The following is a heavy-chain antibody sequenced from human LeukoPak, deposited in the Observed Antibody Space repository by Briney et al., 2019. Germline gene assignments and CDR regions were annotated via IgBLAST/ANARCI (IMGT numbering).Heavy chain of an antibody. CDR1: GFTFSSYA. Sequence: GRSLRLSCAASGFTFSSYAMHWVRQAPGKGLEWVAVISYDGNHIFYADSVKGRFTISGDNSKNTLYLQMNSLTTEDTAVYYCARCGGDCYTSTQGFDYWGQGTLVTVSS. CDR2: ISYDGNHI. V-gene: IGHV3-30*04. CDR3: ARCGGDCYTSTQGFDY. J-gene: IGHJ4*02. D-gene: IGHD2-21*02.